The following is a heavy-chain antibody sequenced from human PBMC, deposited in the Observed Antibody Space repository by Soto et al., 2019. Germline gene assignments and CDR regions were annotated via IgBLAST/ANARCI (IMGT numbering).Heavy chain of an antibody. Sequence: QVQLVQSGAEVKKPGASVKVSCKASGYTFTSYDINWVRQATGQGLEWMGWMNPNSGNTGYAQKFQGRVTMTRNTSIRTAYMELSSLRSEDTAVYYCASPARNYDFWSGYSFDIWGQGTMVPVSS. CDR1: GYTFTSYD. D-gene: IGHD3-3*01. CDR3: ASPARNYDFWSGYSFDI. V-gene: IGHV1-8*01. J-gene: IGHJ3*02. CDR2: MNPNSGNT.